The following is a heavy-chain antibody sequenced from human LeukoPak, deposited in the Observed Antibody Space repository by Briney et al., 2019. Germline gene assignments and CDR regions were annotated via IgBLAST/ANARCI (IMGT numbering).Heavy chain of an antibody. CDR1: GGTFSSYA. Sequence: SVKVSCKASGGTFSSYAISWVRQAPGQGLEWMGRIIPILGIANYAQKFQGRVTITADKSTSTAYMELSSLRSEDTAVYYCARNVGYSSSPGPVDYWGQGTLVTVSS. CDR3: ARNVGYSSSPGPVDY. V-gene: IGHV1-69*04. CDR2: IIPILGIA. D-gene: IGHD6-13*01. J-gene: IGHJ4*02.